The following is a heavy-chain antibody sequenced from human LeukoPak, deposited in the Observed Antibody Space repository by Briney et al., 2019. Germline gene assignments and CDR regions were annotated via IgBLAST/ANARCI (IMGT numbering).Heavy chain of an antibody. Sequence: SVKVSCKASGGTFSSYAISWVRQAPGQGLEWMGGIIPIFGTANYAQKFQGRVTITTDESTSTAYMELSSLRSEDTAVYYCARGTAVAGHFDYWGQGTLVTVSS. V-gene: IGHV1-69*05. CDR3: ARGTAVAGHFDY. CDR1: GGTFSSYA. D-gene: IGHD6-19*01. CDR2: IIPIFGTA. J-gene: IGHJ4*02.